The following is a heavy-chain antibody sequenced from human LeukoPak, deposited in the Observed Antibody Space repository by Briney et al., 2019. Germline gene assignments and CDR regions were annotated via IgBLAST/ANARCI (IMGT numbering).Heavy chain of an antibody. CDR1: GFTFSSYA. V-gene: IGHV3-23*01. Sequence: GGSLRLSCAASGFTFSSYAMSWVRQAPGKGLEWVSAISGSGGNTYYADSVKGRFTISRDNSKNTLFLQMNSLRAEDTAVYYCAKVLSGSQDYWGQGTLVTVFS. CDR3: AKVLSGSQDY. CDR2: ISGSGGNT. D-gene: IGHD1-26*01. J-gene: IGHJ4*02.